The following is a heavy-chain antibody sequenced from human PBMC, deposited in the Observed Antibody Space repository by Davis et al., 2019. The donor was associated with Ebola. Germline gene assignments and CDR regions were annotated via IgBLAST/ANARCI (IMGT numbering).Heavy chain of an antibody. V-gene: IGHV4-61*01. CDR2: INHSGST. CDR3: ARGGAVAGP. Sequence: GSLRLSCTVSGGSVSSGSYYWSWIRQPPGKGLEWIGEINHSGSTNYNPSLKSRVTISVDTSKNQFSLKLSSVTAADTAVYYCARGGAVAGPWGQGTLVTVSS. CDR1: GGSVSSGSYY. J-gene: IGHJ5*02. D-gene: IGHD6-19*01.